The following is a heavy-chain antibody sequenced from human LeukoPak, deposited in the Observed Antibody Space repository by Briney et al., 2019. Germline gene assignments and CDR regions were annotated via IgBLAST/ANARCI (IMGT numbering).Heavy chain of an antibody. CDR2: IYYSGSP. CDR1: DGSISSSSYY. CDR3: ARESSGYFDAFDI. V-gene: IGHV4-39*01. Sequence: SETLSLTCAVSDGSISSSSYYGGWIRQPPGKGLEWIVTIYYSGSPYYNPSLKSRFTISVAICKNKFSLKLSSVTATDTAVYYCARESSGYFDAFDIWGQGTMVTVSS. D-gene: IGHD3-22*01. J-gene: IGHJ3*02.